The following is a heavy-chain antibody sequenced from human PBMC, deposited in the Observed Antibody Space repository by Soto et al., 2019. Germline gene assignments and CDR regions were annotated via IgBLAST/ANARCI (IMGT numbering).Heavy chain of an antibody. CDR2: IYYSGST. CDR1: GGSISSYY. Sequence: SETLSLTCTVSGGSISSYYWSWIRQPPGKGLEWIGYIYYSGSTNYNPSLKSRVTISVDTSKNQFSLKLSSVTAADTAVYYCARGRTGSDYWGQGTLVTVSS. J-gene: IGHJ4*02. V-gene: IGHV4-59*01. D-gene: IGHD6-6*01. CDR3: ARGRTGSDY.